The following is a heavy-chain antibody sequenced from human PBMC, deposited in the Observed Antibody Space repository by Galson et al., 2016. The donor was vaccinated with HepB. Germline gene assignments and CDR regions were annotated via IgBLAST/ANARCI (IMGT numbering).Heavy chain of an antibody. CDR2: IYHGRIT. CDR1: GASVAASAY. Sequence: TLSLTCTVSGASVAASAYWTSVRQHPGQGRAWIGYIYHGRITNHSPSLAGRVTLSRATSSNRFCLKLSSVTAADTAVYYCVRDKIALCGGGGIYSYGMDVWGQGTTVIVSS. J-gene: IGHJ6*02. CDR3: VRDKIALCGGGGIYSYGMDV. D-gene: IGHD3-3*01. V-gene: IGHV4-31*03.